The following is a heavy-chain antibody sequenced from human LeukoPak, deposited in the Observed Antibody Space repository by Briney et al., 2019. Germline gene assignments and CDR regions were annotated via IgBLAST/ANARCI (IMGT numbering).Heavy chain of an antibody. D-gene: IGHD3-3*01. CDR2: ISAYNGNT. Sequence: ASVKVSCKASGYTFTSYGISWVRQAPGQGLEWMGWISAYNGNTNYAQKLQGRVTMTTDTSTSTAYMELRSLRSDDTAVYYCARDRLSQYYDFWSGYPEPYYFDYWGQGTLVIVSS. CDR3: ARDRLSQYYDFWSGYPEPYYFDY. CDR1: GYTFTSYG. V-gene: IGHV1-18*01. J-gene: IGHJ4*02.